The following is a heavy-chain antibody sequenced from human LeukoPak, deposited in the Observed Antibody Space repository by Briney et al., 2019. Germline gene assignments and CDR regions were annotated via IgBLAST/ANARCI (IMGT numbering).Heavy chain of an antibody. CDR1: RFIFSNYW. CDR3: ARALGSGDFDY. CDR2: IKQDGSEK. J-gene: IGHJ4*02. Sequence: GGSLRLSCAASRFIFSNYWMSWVRQAPGKGLEWVANIKQDGSEKYYVDSVKGRFTISRDNAKNSLYLQMNSLRAEDTAVYYCARALGSGDFDYWGQGTLVTVSS. V-gene: IGHV3-7*01. D-gene: IGHD7-27*01.